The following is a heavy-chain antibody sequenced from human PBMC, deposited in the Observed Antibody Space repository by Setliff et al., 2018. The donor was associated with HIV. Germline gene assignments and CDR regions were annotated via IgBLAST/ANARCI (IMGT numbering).Heavy chain of an antibody. J-gene: IGHJ3*02. D-gene: IGHD1-26*01. Sequence: PSATMSLTCTVSGYSISSGYYWGWIRQPPGKGLEWIGSIYHSGITYYNSSLKSRVTISVDTSKNQFSLNLTSVTAADTAVYYCARLGYSGSLVGAFDIWGQGTMVTVSS. CDR2: IYHSGIT. CDR3: ARLGYSGSLVGAFDI. V-gene: IGHV4-38-2*02. CDR1: GYSISSGYY.